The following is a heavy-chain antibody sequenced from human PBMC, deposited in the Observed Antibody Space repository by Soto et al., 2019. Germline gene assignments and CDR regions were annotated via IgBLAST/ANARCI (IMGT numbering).Heavy chain of an antibody. V-gene: IGHV3-48*02. J-gene: IGHJ6*02. CDR3: ARDRTIFGVVTPYGMDV. D-gene: IGHD3-3*01. Sequence: GSLRLSCAASGFTFSSYSMNWVRQAPGKGLEWVSYISSSSSTIYYADSVKGRFTISRDNAKNSLYLQMNSLRDEDTAVYYCARDRTIFGVVTPYGMDVWGQGTTVTVSS. CDR1: GFTFSSYS. CDR2: ISSSSSTI.